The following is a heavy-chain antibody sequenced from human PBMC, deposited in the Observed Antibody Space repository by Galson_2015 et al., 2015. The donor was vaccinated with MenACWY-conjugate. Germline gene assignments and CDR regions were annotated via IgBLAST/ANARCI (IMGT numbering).Heavy chain of an antibody. CDR1: GFTFSTYW. Sequence: SLRLSCAPSGFTFSTYWMHWVRQASGKGLEWVSRIDPDGSTTDYAESMKGRFTISRDNAKNTLFLQIHSLRVEDTAVYYCATAGSYRFDYWGQGALVTVSS. J-gene: IGHJ4*02. D-gene: IGHD1-26*01. V-gene: IGHV3-74*01. CDR2: IDPDGSTT. CDR3: ATAGSYRFDY.